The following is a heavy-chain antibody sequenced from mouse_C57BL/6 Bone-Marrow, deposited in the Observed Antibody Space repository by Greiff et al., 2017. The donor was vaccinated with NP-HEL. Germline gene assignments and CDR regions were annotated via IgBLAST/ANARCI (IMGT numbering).Heavy chain of an antibody. D-gene: IGHD2-10*02. CDR3: ARMYVNYYYWYFDV. Sequence: VQLQQSGAELMKPGASVKLSCKATGYTFTGYWIEWVKQRPGHGLEWIGEILPGSGSTNYTEKFKGKATFTADTSSNTAYMQLSSLTTEDSAIYYCARMYVNYYYWYFDVWGTGTTVTVSS. CDR1: GYTFTGYW. V-gene: IGHV1-9*01. J-gene: IGHJ1*03. CDR2: ILPGSGST.